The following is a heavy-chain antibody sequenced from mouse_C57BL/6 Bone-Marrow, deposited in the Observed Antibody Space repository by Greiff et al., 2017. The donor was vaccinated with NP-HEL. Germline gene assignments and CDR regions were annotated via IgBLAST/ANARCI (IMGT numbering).Heavy chain of an antibody. Sequence: VQLQQPGAELVKPGASVKLFCKASGYTFTSYWMHWVKQRPGRGPEWIGRIDPNSGGTKYNEKFKSKATLTVDKPSSTAYMRLSSLESEDSAVDYCASSGSSPWYFDVWGTGTTVTVSS. J-gene: IGHJ1*03. V-gene: IGHV1-72*01. CDR2: IDPNSGGT. CDR3: ASSGSSPWYFDV. CDR1: GYTFTSYW. D-gene: IGHD1-1*01.